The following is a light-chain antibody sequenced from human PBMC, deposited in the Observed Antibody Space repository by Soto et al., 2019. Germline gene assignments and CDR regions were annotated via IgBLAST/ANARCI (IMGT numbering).Light chain of an antibody. CDR3: QQRFNWPRFT. CDR1: QSVSSY. J-gene: IGKJ2*01. V-gene: IGKV3-11*01. CDR2: DAS. Sequence: EIVLTQSPATLSLSPGERATLSCRASQSVSSYLAWYQQKPGQAPRLLIYDASNRATGIPARFSGGGSGTDFTLTISSLEHEDFAVYYCQQRFNWPRFTFGQGTKLEI.